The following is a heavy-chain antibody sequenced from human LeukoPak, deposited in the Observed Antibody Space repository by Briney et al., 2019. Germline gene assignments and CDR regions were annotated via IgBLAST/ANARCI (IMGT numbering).Heavy chain of an antibody. D-gene: IGHD6-13*01. CDR1: GFTFSSYW. CDR2: IKQDGSEK. V-gene: IGHV3-7*01. J-gene: IGHJ4*02. CDR3: ARDRIPGIAAAGFHGGDY. Sequence: PGGSLRLSCAASGFTFSSYWMSWVRQAPGKGLEWVANIKQDGSEKYYVDSVKGRFTISRDNSKNTLYLQMNSLRAEDTAVYYCARDRIPGIAAAGFHGGDYWGQGTLVTVSS.